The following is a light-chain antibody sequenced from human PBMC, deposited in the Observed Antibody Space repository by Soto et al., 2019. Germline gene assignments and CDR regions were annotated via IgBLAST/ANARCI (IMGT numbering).Light chain of an antibody. J-gene: IGLJ1*01. V-gene: IGLV1-44*01. CDR2: AND. CDR1: SSNIAPNT. CDR3: AAWDDSLNGYV. Sequence: QAVVTQPPSASGTPGQRVTISCSGSSSNIAPNTVNWYQHLPGAAPQLLIFANDRRPSGVPDRFSGSRSGTSASLATSGLQSEDEDDYYCAAWDDSLNGYVFGTGTKLTVL.